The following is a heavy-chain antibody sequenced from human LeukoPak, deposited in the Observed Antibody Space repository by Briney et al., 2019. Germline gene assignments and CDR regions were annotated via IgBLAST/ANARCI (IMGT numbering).Heavy chain of an antibody. V-gene: IGHV3-48*01. D-gene: IGHD4-11*01. CDR1: GFTFSSYS. CDR3: ARDASSKLFDY. CDR2: ISSSSSTI. Sequence: PGGSLRLSCAASGFTFSSYSMNWVRQAPGKGLEWVSYISSSSSTIYYADSVKGRFTISRDNAKNSLYLQMNSLRAEDTAVYYCARDASSKLFDYWGQGTLVIVSS. J-gene: IGHJ4*02.